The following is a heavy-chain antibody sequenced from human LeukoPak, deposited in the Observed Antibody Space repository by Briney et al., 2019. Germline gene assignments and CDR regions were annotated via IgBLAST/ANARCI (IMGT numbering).Heavy chain of an antibody. V-gene: IGHV3-23*01. CDR3: AKDREAVAGKGPNWFDP. CDR2: ISGSGGST. J-gene: IGHJ5*02. D-gene: IGHD6-19*01. CDR1: GFTFSTHA. Sequence: GGSLRLSCAASGFTFSTHAMSWVRQAPGKGLEWVSAISGSGGSTYYADSVKGRFTISRDNSKNTLYLQMNSLRAEDTAVYYCAKDREAVAGKGPNWFDPWGQGTLVTVSS.